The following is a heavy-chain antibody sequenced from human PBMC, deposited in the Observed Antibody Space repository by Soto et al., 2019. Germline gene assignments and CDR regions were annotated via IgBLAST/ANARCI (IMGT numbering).Heavy chain of an antibody. CDR3: ARQVVDGTVAGTGSFDS. D-gene: IGHD6-19*01. CDR1: GGSISSSNW. V-gene: IGHV4-4*02. CDR2: IYHSGST. Sequence: PSETLSLTCAVSGGSISSSNWWSWVRQPPGKGLEWIGEIYHSGSTNYNPSLKSRVTISVDKSKNQFSLKLSSVTAADTAVYYCARQVVDGTVAGTGSFDSWGQGTPVTVSS. J-gene: IGHJ4*02.